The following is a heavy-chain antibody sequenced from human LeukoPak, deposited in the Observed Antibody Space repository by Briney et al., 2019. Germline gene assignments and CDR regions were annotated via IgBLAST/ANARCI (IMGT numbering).Heavy chain of an antibody. CDR2: IIPIFGTA. D-gene: IGHD3-9*01. CDR1: GGTFSSYA. CDR3: ARVRSLRYFDWPYDY. Sequence: GSSVKVSCKASGGTFSSYAISWVRQAPGQGLEWMGGIIPIFGTANYAQKFQGRVTITADKSTRTAYMELSSLRSEATAVYYCARVRSLRYFDWPYDYWGQGTLVTVSS. V-gene: IGHV1-69*06. J-gene: IGHJ4*02.